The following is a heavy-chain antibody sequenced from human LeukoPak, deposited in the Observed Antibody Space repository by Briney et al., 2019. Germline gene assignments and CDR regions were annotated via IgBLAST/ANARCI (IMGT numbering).Heavy chain of an antibody. CDR2: ISGSGGST. D-gene: IGHD3-22*01. Sequence: GGSLRLSCAASGFTFSSYAMSWVRQAPGKGLEWVSAISGSGGSTYYADSVKGRFTISRDNSKNTLYLQMNSLRAEDTAVYYCASGNLPTYYYDSSGYYYGDWGQGTLVTVSS. CDR3: ASGNLPTYYYDSSGYYYGD. J-gene: IGHJ4*02. CDR1: GFTFSSYA. V-gene: IGHV3-23*01.